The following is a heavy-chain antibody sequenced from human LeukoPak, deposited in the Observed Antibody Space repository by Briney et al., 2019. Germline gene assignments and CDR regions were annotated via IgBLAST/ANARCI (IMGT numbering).Heavy chain of an antibody. Sequence: ASVKVSCTASGYTFSGYYMHWVRQAPGQGLEWMGWINPNSGGTNYAQEFQGRVTMTRDTSISTAYMELIRLRSADTAVYYCARVGRAFTARSSFFDYWGQGTLVTVSS. D-gene: IGHD6-6*01. CDR2: INPNSGGT. CDR1: GYTFSGYY. V-gene: IGHV1-2*02. CDR3: ARVGRAFTARSSFFDY. J-gene: IGHJ4*02.